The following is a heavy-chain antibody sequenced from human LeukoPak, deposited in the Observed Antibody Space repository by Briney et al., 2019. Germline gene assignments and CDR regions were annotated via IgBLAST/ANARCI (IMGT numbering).Heavy chain of an antibody. Sequence: GASVEVSCKASGYTFTSYGISWVRQAPGQGLEWMGWISAYNGNTNYAQKLQGRVTMATDTSTSTAYMELRSLRSDDTAVYYCARVGPTVDRITGTTRSGNWFDPWGQGTLVTVSS. CDR3: ARVGPTVDRITGTTRSGNWFDP. CDR2: ISAYNGNT. D-gene: IGHD1-20*01. CDR1: GYTFTSYG. J-gene: IGHJ5*02. V-gene: IGHV1-18*01.